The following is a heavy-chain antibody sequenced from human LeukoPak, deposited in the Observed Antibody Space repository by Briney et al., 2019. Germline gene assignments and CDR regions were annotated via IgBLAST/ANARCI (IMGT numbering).Heavy chain of an antibody. CDR2: IIPIFGTA. J-gene: IGHJ4*02. Sequence: GSSVKVSCKASGGTFSSYAISWVRQAPGQGLEWMGGIIPIFGTANYAQKFQGRVTITADESTSAAYMELSSLRSEDTAVYYCAIDKMAGVVSYFDYWGQGTLVTVSS. CDR3: AIDKMAGVVSYFDY. V-gene: IGHV1-69*01. D-gene: IGHD5-24*01. CDR1: GGTFSSYA.